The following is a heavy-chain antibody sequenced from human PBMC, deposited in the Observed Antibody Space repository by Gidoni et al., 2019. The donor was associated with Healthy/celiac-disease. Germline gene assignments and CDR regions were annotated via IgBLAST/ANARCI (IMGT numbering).Heavy chain of an antibody. CDR2: ISSSSSYI. D-gene: IGHD3-10*01. J-gene: IGHJ4*02. Sequence: EVQLVESGGGLVKPGGSLRLSCAASGFTFSSYSMNWVRQAPGKGLEWVSSISSSSSYIYYADSVKGRFTISRDNAKNSLYLQMNSLRAEDTAVYYCARGARGAGMMGGAPFDYWGQGTLVTVSS. V-gene: IGHV3-21*01. CDR1: GFTFSSYS. CDR3: ARGARGAGMMGGAPFDY.